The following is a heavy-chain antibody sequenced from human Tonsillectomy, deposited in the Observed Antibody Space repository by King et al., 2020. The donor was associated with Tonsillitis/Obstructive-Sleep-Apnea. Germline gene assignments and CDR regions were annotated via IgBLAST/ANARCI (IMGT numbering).Heavy chain of an antibody. CDR3: ARDMVLEAGGDAFDI. J-gene: IGHJ3*02. V-gene: IGHV4-59*01. D-gene: IGHD2-8*01. CDR2: IYYSGST. CDR1: GGSISSYS. Sequence: QLQESGPGLVKPSETLSLTCTVSGGSISSYSWSWIRQPPGKGLEWIGYIYYSGSTNYNPSLQSRVTISVDTSKNQFSLKLSSVTAADTGVYYCARDMVLEAGGDAFDIWGQGTMVTVSS.